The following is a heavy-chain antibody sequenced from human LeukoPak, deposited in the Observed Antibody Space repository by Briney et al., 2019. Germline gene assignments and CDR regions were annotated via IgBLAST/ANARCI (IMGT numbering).Heavy chain of an antibody. CDR1: GFTFSSYA. CDR2: ISGSGGST. V-gene: IGHV3-23*01. D-gene: IGHD3-10*01. CDR3: ARDSGDRTVDY. Sequence: GGSLRLSCAASGFTFSSYAMSWVRQAPGKGLEWVSAISGSGGSTYYADSVKGRFTISRDNAKNSLYLQMNSLRAEDTAVYYCARDSGDRTVDYWGQGTLVTVSS. J-gene: IGHJ4*02.